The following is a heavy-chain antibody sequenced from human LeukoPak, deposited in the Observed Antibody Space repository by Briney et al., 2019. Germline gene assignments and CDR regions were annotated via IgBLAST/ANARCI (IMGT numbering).Heavy chain of an antibody. V-gene: IGHV3-15*01. D-gene: IGHD2-21*01. Sequence: KSGGSLRLSCAASGFTFSNAWMSWVRQAPGKGLEWVGRIKSKTDGGTTDYAASVKGRFTVSRDDSKNTLYLQMNSLKTEDTAVYYCTTDGGDPYEKTSFDYWGQGTLVTVSS. J-gene: IGHJ4*02. CDR1: GFTFSNAW. CDR2: IKSKTDGGTT. CDR3: TTDGGDPYEKTSFDY.